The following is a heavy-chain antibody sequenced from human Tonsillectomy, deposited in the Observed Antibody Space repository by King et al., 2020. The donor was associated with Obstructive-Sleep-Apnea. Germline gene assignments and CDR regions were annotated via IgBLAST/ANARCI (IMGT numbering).Heavy chain of an antibody. CDR2: ISGSGGST. CDR3: AAPPLWELLGGYYYYGMDV. D-gene: IGHD1-26*01. Sequence: VQLVESGGGLVQPGGSLRLSCAASGFTFSSYAMSWVRQAPGKGLEWVSAISGSGGSTYYADSVKGRFTISRDNSKNTLYLQMNSLRAEDTAVYYCAAPPLWELLGGYYYYGMDVWGQGTTVTVSS. J-gene: IGHJ6*02. V-gene: IGHV3-23*04. CDR1: GFTFSSYA.